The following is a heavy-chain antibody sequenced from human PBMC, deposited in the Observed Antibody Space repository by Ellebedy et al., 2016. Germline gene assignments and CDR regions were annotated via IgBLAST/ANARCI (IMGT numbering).Heavy chain of an antibody. CDR3: ARNGRLRPPDY. Sequence: SETLSLXXAVYGGSFSGYYWSWIRQPPGKGLEWIGEINHSGSTNYNPSLKSRVTISVDTSKNQFSLKLSSVTAADTAVYYCARNGRLRPPDYWGQGTLVTVSS. V-gene: IGHV4-34*01. CDR1: GGSFSGYY. J-gene: IGHJ4*02. D-gene: IGHD5-12*01. CDR2: INHSGST.